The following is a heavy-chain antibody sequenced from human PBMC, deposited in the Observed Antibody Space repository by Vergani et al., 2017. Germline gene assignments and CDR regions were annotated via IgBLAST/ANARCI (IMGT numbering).Heavy chain of an antibody. Sequence: QVQLVQSGAEVKKPGASVKVSCKAPGYTFTGYYMHWVRQAPGQGLEWMVWINPNSGGTNYAQKFQGRVTMTRDTSISTAYMELSRLGSDDTAVYYCARGYCSGGSCYFPPDYWGQGTLVTVSS. J-gene: IGHJ4*02. D-gene: IGHD2-15*01. V-gene: IGHV1-2*02. CDR3: ARGYCSGGSCYFPPDY. CDR1: GYTFTGYY. CDR2: INPNSGGT.